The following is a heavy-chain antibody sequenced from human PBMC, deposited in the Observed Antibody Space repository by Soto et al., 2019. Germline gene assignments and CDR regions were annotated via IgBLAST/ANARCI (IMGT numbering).Heavy chain of an antibody. Sequence: QVQLQESGPGLVKPSGTLSLTCAVSGGSISSSNWWSWVRQPPGKGLEWIGEIDHSVSTNYNPSRRSRVTISVDKSKNQFSLKLSSVTAADTAVYYCARDRGVVTALYYFDYWGQGTLVTVSS. D-gene: IGHD2-21*02. CDR3: ARDRGVVTALYYFDY. CDR1: GGSISSSNW. J-gene: IGHJ4*02. V-gene: IGHV4-4*02. CDR2: IDHSVST.